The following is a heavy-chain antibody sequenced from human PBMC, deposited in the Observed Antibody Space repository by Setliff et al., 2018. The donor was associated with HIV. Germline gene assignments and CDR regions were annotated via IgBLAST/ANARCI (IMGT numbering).Heavy chain of an antibody. CDR1: GFTFSSYW. J-gene: IGHJ4*02. CDR3: ARNPHYFDRSGYYSWFYFDF. V-gene: IGHV3-7*01. Sequence: GGSLRLSCAASGFTFSSYWMSWVRQAPGKGLEWVANIEQDGSEKYYVDSVKGRFTISRDNAKNSLYLQMNSLRAEDTAVYYCARNPHYFDRSGYYSWFYFDFWGQGTLVTVSS. D-gene: IGHD3-22*01. CDR2: IEQDGSEK.